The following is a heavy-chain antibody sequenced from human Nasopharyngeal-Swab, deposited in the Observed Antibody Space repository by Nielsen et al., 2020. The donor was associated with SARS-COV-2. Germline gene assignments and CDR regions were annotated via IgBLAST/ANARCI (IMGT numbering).Heavy chain of an antibody. J-gene: IGHJ4*02. CDR2: INPSGGRT. CDR3: ARDLGYGDYGGGFDY. Sequence: WVRQAPGQGPEWVGIINPSGGRTSYAQKFQGRVTMTRDTSTSTVYMELSSLRSEDTAVYYCARDLGYGDYGGGFDYWGQGTLVTVSS. V-gene: IGHV1-46*01. D-gene: IGHD4-17*01.